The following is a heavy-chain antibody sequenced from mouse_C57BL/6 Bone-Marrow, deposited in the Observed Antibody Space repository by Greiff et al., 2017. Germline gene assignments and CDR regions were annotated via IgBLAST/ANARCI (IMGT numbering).Heavy chain of an antibody. V-gene: IGHV1-55*01. D-gene: IGHD2-5*01. J-gene: IGHJ4*01. Sequence: VQLQQSGAELVKPGASVKMSCKASGYTFTSYWITWVKQRPGQGLEWIGDIYPGSGSTNYNEKFKSKATLTVDTSSSTAYMQLSSLTSEDSAVYYCAYSNCYYAMDYWGQGTSVTVSS. CDR1: GYTFTSYW. CDR2: IYPGSGST. CDR3: AYSNCYYAMDY.